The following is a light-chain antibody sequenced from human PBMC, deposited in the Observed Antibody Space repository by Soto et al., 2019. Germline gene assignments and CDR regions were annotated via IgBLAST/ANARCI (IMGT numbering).Light chain of an antibody. CDR1: QTVGSY. Sequence: EIVLTQSPVTLSLSPGERATLSCRASQTVGSYLAWYQQKPGQAPRLLIYDASNRAAGIPDRFSGSGSGTEFTLTINSLKPEDFAVYYCQQRSNWPSTFGGGTKVEIK. J-gene: IGKJ4*01. CDR2: DAS. CDR3: QQRSNWPST. V-gene: IGKV3-11*01.